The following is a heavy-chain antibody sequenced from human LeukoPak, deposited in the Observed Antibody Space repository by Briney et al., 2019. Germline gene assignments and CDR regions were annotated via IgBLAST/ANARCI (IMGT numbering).Heavy chain of an antibody. CDR3: ARDHLYCSTTSCYNYYYYGMDV. D-gene: IGHD2-2*01. CDR2: IYYSGTT. V-gene: IGHV4-61*01. Sequence: SETLSLTCTVSGGSVSSGSYYWSWIRQPPGKGLEWIGYIYYSGTTNYNPSLKSRVTISLDTSKNQFSLKRSSVTAADTAVYYCARDHLYCSTTSCYNYYYYGMDVWGQGTTVTVSS. CDR1: GGSVSSGSYY. J-gene: IGHJ6*02.